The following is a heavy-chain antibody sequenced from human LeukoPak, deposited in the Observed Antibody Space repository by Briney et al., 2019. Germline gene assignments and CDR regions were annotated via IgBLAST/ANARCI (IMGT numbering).Heavy chain of an antibody. V-gene: IGHV3-30*18. CDR3: AKVGLLYYDSSGYLDY. Sequence: GGSLRLSCAASGFTFSTYGMNWVRQAPGKGLEWVAVISYDGSNKYYADSVKGRFTISRDNSKNTLYLQMNSLRAEDTAVYYCAKVGLLYYDSSGYLDYWGQGTLVTVSS. CDR1: GFTFSTYG. J-gene: IGHJ4*02. CDR2: ISYDGSNK. D-gene: IGHD3-22*01.